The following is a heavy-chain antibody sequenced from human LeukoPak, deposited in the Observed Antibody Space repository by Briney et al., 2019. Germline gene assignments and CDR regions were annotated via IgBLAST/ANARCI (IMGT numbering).Heavy chain of an antibody. CDR1: GYTFTNYD. CDR2: MNPNRGYT. CDR3: ARGAVIPATMGYYGMDV. V-gene: IGHV1-8*01. J-gene: IGHJ6*02. D-gene: IGHD2-2*01. Sequence: ASVKVSCKASGYTFTNYDINWVRQATGQGLEWRGWMNPNRGYTGYAQKFQGRFTMTRNTSISTAYMELSSLRSEDTAVYYCARGAVIPATMGYYGMDVWGQGTTVSVSS.